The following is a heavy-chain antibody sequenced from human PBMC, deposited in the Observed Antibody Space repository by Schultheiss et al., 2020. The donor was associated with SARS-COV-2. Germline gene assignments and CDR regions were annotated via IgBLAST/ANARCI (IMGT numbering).Heavy chain of an antibody. D-gene: IGHD1-7*01. CDR2: IYYSGST. CDR1: GGSISSYY. CDR3: ARQALTGTSGWFDS. V-gene: IGHV4-59*08. Sequence: SETLSLTCTVSGGSISSYYWSWIRQPPGKGLEWIGYIYYSGSTNYNPSLMSRVTISVDTSKNQFSLKLSSVTAADTAVYYCARQALTGTSGWFDSWGQGTLVTVSS. J-gene: IGHJ5*01.